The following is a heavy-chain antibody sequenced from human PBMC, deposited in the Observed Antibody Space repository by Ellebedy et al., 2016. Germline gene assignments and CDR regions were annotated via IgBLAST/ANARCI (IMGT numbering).Heavy chain of an antibody. Sequence: GESLKISCAASGFTFSNAWMSWVRQAPGKGLEWVGRIKSKTDGGTTDYAAPVKGRFTISRDDSKNTLYLQMNSLKTEDTAVHYCTTVNSGGLDYWGQGTPVTVSS. D-gene: IGHD6-19*01. CDR2: IKSKTDGGTT. CDR3: TTVNSGGLDY. J-gene: IGHJ4*02. V-gene: IGHV3-15*01. CDR1: GFTFSNAW.